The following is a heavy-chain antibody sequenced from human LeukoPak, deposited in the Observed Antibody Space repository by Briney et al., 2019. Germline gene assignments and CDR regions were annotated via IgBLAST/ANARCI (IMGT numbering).Heavy chain of an antibody. CDR3: AKDSCSSTSCYEDF. Sequence: GSSLRLSYAASGFTFSNYGMHLVRQAPGKGLEWVAVISYDGSNKYYSDSLKGRFTISRDNSKNTLYLQMNSLRAEDTGVYYCAKDSCSSTSCYEDFWGQGTLVTVSS. V-gene: IGHV3-30*18. D-gene: IGHD2-2*01. CDR1: GFTFSNYG. CDR2: ISYDGSNK. J-gene: IGHJ4*02.